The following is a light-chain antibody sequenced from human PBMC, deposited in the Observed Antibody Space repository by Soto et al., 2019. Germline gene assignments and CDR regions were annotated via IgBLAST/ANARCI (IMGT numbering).Light chain of an antibody. V-gene: IGKV1-9*01. J-gene: IGKJ5*01. Sequence: DIQLTQSPSFLSASVGDRVTITCRASHDIRSYLGWYQQKPGNAPKLLIYAASTLQSGVPSRFGGSGSGSEFTLTISSLQPEDVATYYCHHLNSYPISFGQGTRLEIK. CDR1: HDIRSY. CDR3: HHLNSYPIS. CDR2: AAS.